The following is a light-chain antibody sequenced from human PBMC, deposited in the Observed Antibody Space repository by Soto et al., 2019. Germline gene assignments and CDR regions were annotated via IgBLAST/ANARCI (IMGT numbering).Light chain of an antibody. V-gene: IGLV1-47*01. Sequence: QSVLTQPPSASGTPGQRVTISCSGSSSNIGSSYVYWYRQLPGTAPKLLIYRNNQRPSGVPDRFSGSKSGTSASLAISGLRPEDEADYYCAAWDDSLSGPWVFGGGTKLTVL. CDR1: SSNIGSSY. CDR2: RNN. J-gene: IGLJ3*02. CDR3: AAWDDSLSGPWV.